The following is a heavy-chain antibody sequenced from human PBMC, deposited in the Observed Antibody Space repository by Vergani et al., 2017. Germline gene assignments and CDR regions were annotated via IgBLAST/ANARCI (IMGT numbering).Heavy chain of an antibody. J-gene: IGHJ6*02. CDR3: ARDPDIVVVPAAPYYYYYYGMDV. CDR2: ISAYNGNT. CDR1: GYTFTSYG. D-gene: IGHD2-2*01. V-gene: IGHV1-18*04. Sequence: QVQLVQSGAEAKKPGASVKVSCKASGYTFTSYGISWVRQAPGQGLEWMGWISAYNGNTNYAQKLQGRVTMTTDTSTSTAYMELRSLRSDDTAVYYCARDPDIVVVPAAPYYYYYYGMDVWGQGTTVTVSS.